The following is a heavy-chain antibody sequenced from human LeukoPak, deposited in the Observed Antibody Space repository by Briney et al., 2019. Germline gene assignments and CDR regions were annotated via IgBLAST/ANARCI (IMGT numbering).Heavy chain of an antibody. CDR2: IYWNEDA. D-gene: IGHD3-16*01. CDR1: GFSLPTGGVG. Sequence: SGPTLVKPTQTLTLTCTFSGFSLPTGGVGVGWIRQPPGKPLEWLALIYWNEDARYSPSLKTRLTITKDSCKNQVVLFMTDMDPVDTATYYCAHRPANAYAEYFDYWGQGILVAVSS. V-gene: IGHV2-5*01. J-gene: IGHJ4*02. CDR3: AHRPANAYAEYFDY.